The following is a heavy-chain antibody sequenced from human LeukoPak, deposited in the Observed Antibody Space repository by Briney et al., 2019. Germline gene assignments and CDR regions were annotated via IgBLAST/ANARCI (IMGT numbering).Heavy chain of an antibody. V-gene: IGHV4-4*07. CDR2: IYTSGST. D-gene: IGHD6-13*01. CDR3: ARSGYSSSWYGEPFDY. CDR1: VDSFSSYY. Sequence: SETLSLTCTLSVDSFSSYYGSCIPQPAGGGVECIGRIYTSGSTNYNPSLKSRVTMSVDTSKNQFSLKLSSVTAADTAVYYCARSGYSSSWYGEPFDYWGQGTLVTVSS. J-gene: IGHJ4*02.